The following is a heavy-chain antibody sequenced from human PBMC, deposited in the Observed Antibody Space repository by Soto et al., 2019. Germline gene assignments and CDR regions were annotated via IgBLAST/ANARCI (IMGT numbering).Heavy chain of an antibody. D-gene: IGHD3-22*01. Sequence: PSETLSLTCTVSCGSISSGGYYWSWIRQHPGKGLEWIGYIYYSGSTYYNPSLKSRVTISVDTSKNQFSLKLSSVTAADTAVYYCARVGYDSSGYYYVLAYWGQGTLVTVSS. J-gene: IGHJ4*02. CDR3: ARVGYDSSGYYYVLAY. CDR1: CGSISSGGYY. V-gene: IGHV4-31*03. CDR2: IYYSGST.